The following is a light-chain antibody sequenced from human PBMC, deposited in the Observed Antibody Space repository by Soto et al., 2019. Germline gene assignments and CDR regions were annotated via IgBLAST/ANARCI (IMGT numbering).Light chain of an antibody. CDR3: ATWDDSLNGHL. CDR1: TSNIGNNP. V-gene: IGLV1-36*01. J-gene: IGLJ2*01. Sequence: QSVLTQPPSVSEAPRQRVTISCSGGTSNIGNNPVNWYQQLPGKAPKLLIYYDDLLASGVSDRFSGSKSGTSASLAISGLQSEDEADYYCATWDDSLNGHLVGGGTKVTVL. CDR2: YDD.